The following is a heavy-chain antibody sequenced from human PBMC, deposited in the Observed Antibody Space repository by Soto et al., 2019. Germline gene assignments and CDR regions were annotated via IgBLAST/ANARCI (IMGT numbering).Heavy chain of an antibody. Sequence: PGGSLRLSCAASGFTFSSYWMSWVGQAPGKGLEWVASIKQDGSEKYYVDSVKGRFTISRDNAKNSLYLQMNSLRAEDTAVYYCARFLNYDSSGYYFYGMDVWGQGTTVTVSS. CDR2: IKQDGSEK. CDR1: GFTFSSYW. D-gene: IGHD3-22*01. CDR3: ARFLNYDSSGYYFYGMDV. J-gene: IGHJ6*02. V-gene: IGHV3-7*03.